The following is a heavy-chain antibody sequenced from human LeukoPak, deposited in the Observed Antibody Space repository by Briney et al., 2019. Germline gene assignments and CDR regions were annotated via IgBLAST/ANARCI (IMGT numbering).Heavy chain of an antibody. V-gene: IGHV3-23*01. CDR1: GFTFSSYA. CDR3: AMSAYCTGGVCSPFDY. CDR2: ISGSGGST. J-gene: IGHJ4*02. Sequence: PGGSPRLSCAASGFTFSSYAMSWVRQAPGKGLEWVSAISGSGGSTYYADSVKGRFTISRDNSKNTLYLQMNSLRAEDTALYFCAMSAYCTGGVCSPFDYRGQGTLVTVSS. D-gene: IGHD2-8*02.